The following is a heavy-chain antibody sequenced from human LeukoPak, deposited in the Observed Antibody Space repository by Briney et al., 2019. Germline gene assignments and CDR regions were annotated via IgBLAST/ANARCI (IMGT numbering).Heavy chain of an antibody. V-gene: IGHV3-7*01. CDR3: ARADLEWYLDL. CDR1: GFMFSAYW. Sequence: GESLRISCTGPGFMFSAYWMSWVRKAPGMGLEWVGKIRQDGGEIFYVDSVRGRFTISRDNAKNSVYLQLNSLRAEDTAVYYCARADLEWYLDLWGRGTLVTFSS. J-gene: IGHJ2*01. CDR2: IRQDGGEI.